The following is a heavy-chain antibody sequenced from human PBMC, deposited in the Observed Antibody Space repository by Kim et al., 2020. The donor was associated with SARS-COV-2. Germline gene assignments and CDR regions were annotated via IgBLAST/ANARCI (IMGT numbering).Heavy chain of an antibody. CDR1: DFTFSRYA. CDR2: IRVSGGVT. V-gene: IGHV3-23*01. D-gene: IGHD2-8*01. Sequence: GGSLRLSCAASDFTFSRYAMTWVRLAPGKGLEWVSSIRVSGGVTSYGDSVKGRFTISRDDSRKTLYLQMNSLRAEDTAVYYCSRDPNGDDLGAFDGWGQGTMVAVSS. J-gene: IGHJ3*01. CDR3: SRDPNGDDLGAFDG.